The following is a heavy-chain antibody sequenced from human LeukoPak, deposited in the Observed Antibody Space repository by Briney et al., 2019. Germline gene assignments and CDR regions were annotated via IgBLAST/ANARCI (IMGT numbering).Heavy chain of an antibody. CDR2: ISSSSSYI. CDR3: ARDGYYYDSGSYYREGYYFDY. V-gene: IGHV3-21*01. CDR1: GFTFSDYH. Sequence: GGSLRLSCVASGFTFSDYHMSWVRQAPGKGLEWVSSISSSSSYIYYADSVKGRFTISRDNAKNSLYLQMNSLRAEDTAVYYCARDGYYYDSGSYYREGYYFDYWGQGTLVTVSS. D-gene: IGHD3-10*01. J-gene: IGHJ4*02.